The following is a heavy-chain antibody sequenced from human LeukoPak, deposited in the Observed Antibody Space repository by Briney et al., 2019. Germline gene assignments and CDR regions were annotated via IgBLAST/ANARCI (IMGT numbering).Heavy chain of an antibody. CDR1: GFTFINYN. CDR2: ISSSGSSI. Sequence: TGGSLRLSCAASGFTFINYNMNWVRQAPGKGLEWVSYISSSGSSIYYADSVKGRFTISRDNAKNSLYLQMNSLRGEDTAIYYCARERIRFCSGGTCYSDSTFDYWGQGTLVTVSS. CDR3: ARERIRFCSGGTCYSDSTFDY. V-gene: IGHV3-48*01. J-gene: IGHJ4*02. D-gene: IGHD2-15*01.